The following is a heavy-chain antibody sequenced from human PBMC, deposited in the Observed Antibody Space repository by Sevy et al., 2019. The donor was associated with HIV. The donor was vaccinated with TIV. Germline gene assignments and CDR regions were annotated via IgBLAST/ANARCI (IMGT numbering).Heavy chain of an antibody. CDR3: SRWGSDYIRDY. J-gene: IGHJ4*02. CDR2: IRTAAYGGAT. CDR1: GFNFRDYA. V-gene: IGHV3-49*04. D-gene: IGHD4-17*01. Sequence: GGSLRLSCSTSGFNFRDYAIGWVRQAPGEGLEWVGHIRTAAYGGATEYGASVKGRFSLSRDDSKSIAYLQMNNLYTEDTAVYYCSRWGSDYIRDYWGQGTLVTVSS.